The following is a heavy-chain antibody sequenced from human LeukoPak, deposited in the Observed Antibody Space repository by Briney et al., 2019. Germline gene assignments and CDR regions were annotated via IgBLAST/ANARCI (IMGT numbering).Heavy chain of an antibody. V-gene: IGHV3-53*01. CDR1: GVTVSNSY. D-gene: IGHD3-3*02. CDR2: IYSGGST. CDR3: ARDVLGDY. Sequence: GGSLRLSCAASGVTVSNSYASWVRQAPGKGLEWVSIIYSGGSTSDADSVRGRFTISRDSSKNTVYLQMNSLRAEDTAVYYCARDVLGDYWGLGTLVTVSS. J-gene: IGHJ4*02.